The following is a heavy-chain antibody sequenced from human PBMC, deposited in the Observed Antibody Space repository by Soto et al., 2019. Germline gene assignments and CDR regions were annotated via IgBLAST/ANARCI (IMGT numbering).Heavy chain of an antibody. Sequence: GGSLRLSCGASGFSAKRYWMHWVRQAPGKGLVWLSRFGGDENYTDYADSVRGRFTISRDIAKNTIYLQMNSLRAEDTAVYYCGKGKELGVVRYGLDAWGQGTTVTVSS. CDR3: GKGKELGVVRYGLDA. CDR1: GFSAKRYW. CDR2: FGGDENYT. D-gene: IGHD3-3*01. V-gene: IGHV3-74*01. J-gene: IGHJ6*02.